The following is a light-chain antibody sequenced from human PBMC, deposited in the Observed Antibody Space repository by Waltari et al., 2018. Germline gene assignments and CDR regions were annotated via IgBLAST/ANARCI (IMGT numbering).Light chain of an antibody. CDR2: AAS. J-gene: IGKJ4*01. CDR1: QDISNS. Sequence: DIQMTQSPSSLSASVGDRVTITCRASQDISNSLAWFQQKPGKAPKSLSYAASSLQSGVPSKFSGSGSGTDFTLTISSLQPEDFATYYCQQYNSYPRTFGGGTKVEIK. CDR3: QQYNSYPRT. V-gene: IGKV1-16*02.